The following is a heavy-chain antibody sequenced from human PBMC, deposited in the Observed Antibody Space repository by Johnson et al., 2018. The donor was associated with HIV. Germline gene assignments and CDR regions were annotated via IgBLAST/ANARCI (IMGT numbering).Heavy chain of an antibody. J-gene: IGHJ3*02. CDR1: GFTFSNYA. CDR3: AKTLGYDSSDYHDAFDI. D-gene: IGHD3-22*01. Sequence: QVQLVESGGGVVQPGGSLRLSCEASGFTFSNYAMNWVRQAPGKGLEWVAFIRFDGSIEHQRDSVKGRFSISRDNSKNTMYLQMNSLRPEDTAVYYCAKTLGYDSSDYHDAFDIWGQGTMVTVSS. V-gene: IGHV3-30*02. CDR2: IRFDGSIE.